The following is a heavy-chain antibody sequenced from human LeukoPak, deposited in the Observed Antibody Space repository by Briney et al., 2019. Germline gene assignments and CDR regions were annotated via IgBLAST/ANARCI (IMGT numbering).Heavy chain of an antibody. Sequence: GGSLRLSCVVSGFSFSTYAMQWVRQAPGRGLEYVSTISSNGGSTYYGNSVKGRFTISRDNSKNTLYLQMDSLRPEDMAVYYCARRSSSWYAFDYWGQGTLVTVSS. V-gene: IGHV3-64*01. CDR3: ARRSSSWYAFDY. J-gene: IGHJ4*02. D-gene: IGHD6-13*01. CDR2: ISSNGGST. CDR1: GFSFSTYA.